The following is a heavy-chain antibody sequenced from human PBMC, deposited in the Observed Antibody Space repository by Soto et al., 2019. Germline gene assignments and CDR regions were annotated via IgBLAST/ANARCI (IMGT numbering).Heavy chain of an antibody. CDR3: TTVIVVVPAAIILPITP. Sequence: GGSLGLSCAASGFTFSNAWMSWVRQAPGKGLEWVGRIKSKTDGGTTDYAAPVKGRFTISRDDSKNTLYLQMNSLKTEDTAVYYCTTVIVVVPAAIILPITPWGQGTLVTVS. J-gene: IGHJ5*02. CDR2: IKSKTDGGTT. V-gene: IGHV3-15*01. D-gene: IGHD2-2*01. CDR1: GFTFSNAW.